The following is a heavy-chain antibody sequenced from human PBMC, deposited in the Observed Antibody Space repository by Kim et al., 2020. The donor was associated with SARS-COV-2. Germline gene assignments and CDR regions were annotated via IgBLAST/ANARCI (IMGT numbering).Heavy chain of an antibody. D-gene: IGHD3-10*01. CDR1: GGSISSGGYY. J-gene: IGHJ6*02. V-gene: IGHV4-31*03. CDR3: ARGARGVINYYYGMDV. CDR2: IYYSGST. Sequence: SETLSLTCTVSGGSISSGGYYWSWIRQHPGKGLEWIGYIYYSGSTYYNPSLKSRVTISVDTSKNQFSLKLSSVTASDTAVYYCARGARGVINYYYGMDVWGQGTTVTVSS.